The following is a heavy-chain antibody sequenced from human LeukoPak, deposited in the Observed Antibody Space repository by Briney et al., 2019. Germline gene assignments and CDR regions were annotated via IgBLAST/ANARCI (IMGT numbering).Heavy chain of an antibody. J-gene: IGHJ4*02. V-gene: IGHV4-39*01. CDR2: MYYSGST. D-gene: IGHD6-19*01. CDR3: ASQDWVRAVGY. Sequence: SETLSLTCSVSGGSMSSSSSYWGWIRQPPGKGLEWIGSMYYSGSTYYNPSLKSRVTVSVETSKNKFSLKLSSVTAADTAVYYCASQDWVRAVGYWGQGTLVTVSS. CDR1: GGSMSSSSSY.